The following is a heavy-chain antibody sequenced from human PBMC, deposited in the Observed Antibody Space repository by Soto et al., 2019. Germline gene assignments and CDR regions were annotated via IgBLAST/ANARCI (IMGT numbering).Heavy chain of an antibody. CDR1: GFSFSGSG. Sequence: QVQLVESGGGVVQPGRSLRLSCAASGFSFSGSGMHWVRQAPGKGLEWVAVISYDGNDQYYGDSVKGRFTISRDNSKNTLYLQMNNLRTEDTAMYFCAIHGLGSTMIPLTHWGQGTLVIVSS. J-gene: IGHJ4*02. V-gene: IGHV3-30*03. CDR2: ISYDGNDQ. D-gene: IGHD2-15*01. CDR3: AIHGLGSTMIPLTH.